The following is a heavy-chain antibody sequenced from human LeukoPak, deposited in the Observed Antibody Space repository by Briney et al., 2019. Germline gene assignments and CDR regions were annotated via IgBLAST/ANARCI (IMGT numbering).Heavy chain of an antibody. D-gene: IGHD3-3*01. CDR3: ARDTGSGDDYDFWSGYLYFDY. CDR2: ISSSSSYI. J-gene: IGHJ4*02. CDR1: GFSFSNYW. V-gene: IGHV3-21*01. Sequence: GGSLRLSCAASGFSFSNYWMIWVRQAPGKGLEWVSSISSSSSYIYYADSVKGRFTISRDNAKNSLYLQMNSLRAEDTAVYYCARDTGSGDDYDFWSGYLYFDYWGQGTLVTVSS.